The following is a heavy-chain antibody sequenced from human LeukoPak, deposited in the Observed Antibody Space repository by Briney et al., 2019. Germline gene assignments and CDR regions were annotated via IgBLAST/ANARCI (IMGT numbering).Heavy chain of an antibody. V-gene: IGHV4-59*08. CDR2: IYYSGST. J-gene: IGHJ5*02. Sequence: SETLSLTCTVSGGSINNYYWSWIRQPPGKGLEWIGYIYYSGSTNYNPSLKSRVTISVDTSKNQFSLKLSSVTAADTAVYYCARSRVYDFSAFDPWGQGTLVTVSS. CDR1: GGSINNYY. CDR3: ARSRVYDFSAFDP. D-gene: IGHD3-3*01.